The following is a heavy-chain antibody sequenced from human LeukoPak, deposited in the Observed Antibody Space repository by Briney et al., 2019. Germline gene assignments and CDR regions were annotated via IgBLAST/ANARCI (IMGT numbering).Heavy chain of an antibody. V-gene: IGHV4-59*01. CDR2: IYYSGST. CDR1: DYSISSGYY. J-gene: IGHJ4*02. CDR3: AREHLSGYYDSSGYYLDY. D-gene: IGHD3-22*01. Sequence: PSGTLSLTCTVSDYSISSGYYWSWIRQPPGKGLEWIGYIYYSGSTNYNPSLKSRVTISVDTSKNQFSLKLSSVTAADTAVYYCAREHLSGYYDSSGYYLDYWGQGTLVTVSS.